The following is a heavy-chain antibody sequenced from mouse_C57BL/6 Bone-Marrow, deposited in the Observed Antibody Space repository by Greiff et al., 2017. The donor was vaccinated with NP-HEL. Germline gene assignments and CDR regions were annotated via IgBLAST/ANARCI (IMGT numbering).Heavy chain of an antibody. D-gene: IGHD2-2*01. J-gene: IGHJ4*01. CDR1: GYTFTSYW. CDR3: TAGYDEGYAMDY. Sequence: EVKLVESGTVLARPGASVKMSCKTSGYTFTSYWMHWVKQRPGQGLEWIGAIYPGNSDTSYNQKLKGKAKLTAVTSASTAYMELSSLTNEDSAVYYCTAGYDEGYAMDYWGQGTSVTVSS. CDR2: IYPGNSDT. V-gene: IGHV1-5*01.